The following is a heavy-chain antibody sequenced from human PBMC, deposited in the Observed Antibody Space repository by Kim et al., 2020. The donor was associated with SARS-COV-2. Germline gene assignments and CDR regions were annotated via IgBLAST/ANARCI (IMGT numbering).Heavy chain of an antibody. CDR2: IYYSGST. CDR1: GGSISSYY. CDR3: ARDRHRDSDGRDRVYYYG. V-gene: IGHV4-59*01. Sequence: SETLSLTCTVSGGSISSYYWSWIRQPPGKGLEWIGYIYYSGSTNYNPSLKSRVTLSVDTSKNQFSLKLSSVTAADTAEYYFARDRHRDSDGRDRVYYYG. J-gene: IGHJ6*01. D-gene: IGHD5-18*01.